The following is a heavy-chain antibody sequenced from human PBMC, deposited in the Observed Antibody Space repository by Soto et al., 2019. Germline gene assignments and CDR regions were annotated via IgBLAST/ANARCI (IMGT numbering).Heavy chain of an antibody. J-gene: IGHJ4*02. CDR1: GFTFTTYG. V-gene: IGHV3-23*01. Sequence: PGGSLRLSCVASGFTFTTYGMNWIRRAPGEGLEWVSAITGDGGTTYYADSVKGRFTISRDNSKNTLYLQLNSLTAEDTALYYCAKDLGSSKRFDYWGQGTLVTAPQ. D-gene: IGHD1-26*01. CDR3: AKDLGSSKRFDY. CDR2: ITGDGGTT.